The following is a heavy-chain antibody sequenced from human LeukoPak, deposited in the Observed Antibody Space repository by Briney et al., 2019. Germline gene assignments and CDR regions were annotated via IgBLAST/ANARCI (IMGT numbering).Heavy chain of an antibody. CDR3: ARHGTSGTNLNWFDP. CDR1: GGSISSFY. Sequence: PSETLSLTCTVSGGSISSFYWSWIRQPPGKGLAWIGYIYYSGSTNYNPSLKSRVTISVDTSKNQFSLKLSSVTAADTAVYYCARHGTSGTNLNWFDPWGQGTLVTVSS. CDR2: IYYSGST. J-gene: IGHJ5*02. D-gene: IGHD1-1*01. V-gene: IGHV4-59*01.